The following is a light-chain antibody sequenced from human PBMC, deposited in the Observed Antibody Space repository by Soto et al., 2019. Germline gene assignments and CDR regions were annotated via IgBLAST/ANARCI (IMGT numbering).Light chain of an antibody. J-gene: IGKJ4*01. CDR3: HQYYSSQPS. V-gene: IGKV3-20*01. CDR1: QSVSSSY. CDR2: GAS. Sequence: EIVLTQSPGTLSLSPGERATLSCRASQSVSSSYLAWYQQKPGQAPRLLIYGASSTATGIPDRFSGSGSGTDFNLTISRLEPEDFAVYYCHQYYSSQPSFGGGTKVEIK.